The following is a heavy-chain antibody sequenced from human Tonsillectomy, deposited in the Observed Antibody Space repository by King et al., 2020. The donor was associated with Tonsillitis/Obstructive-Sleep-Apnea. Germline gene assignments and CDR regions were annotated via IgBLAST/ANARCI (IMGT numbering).Heavy chain of an antibody. V-gene: IGHV3-66*01. Sequence: VQLVESGGGLVQPGGSLRLSCAASGLTVSSNYISWFRQDPGMGLEWVSLIYNGGSTYYADSVKGRFTISRDNSKNTLYLQMNSLRAEDTAVYYCARAPSGGGWDYWGQGTLVTVSS. CDR2: IYNGGST. CDR1: GLTVSSNY. J-gene: IGHJ4*02. D-gene: IGHD1-26*01. CDR3: ARAPSGGGWDY.